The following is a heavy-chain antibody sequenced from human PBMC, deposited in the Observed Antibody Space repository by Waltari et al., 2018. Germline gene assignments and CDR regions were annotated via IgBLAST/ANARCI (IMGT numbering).Heavy chain of an antibody. CDR2: INQGGST. V-gene: IGHV4-34*01. J-gene: IGHJ4*02. CDR3: VRHVGGSRGIDY. CDR1: GGSFSGYY. D-gene: IGHD3-16*01. Sequence: QVLLQPGGARLLKPSETLSLTCGVSGGSFSGYYWSWIRQPPGKGLQWIGEINQGGSTKYHPSLNSRVTISVDTSNNQFSLKLPSVTAADTAVYYCVRHVGGSRGIDYWGQGTLITVSS.